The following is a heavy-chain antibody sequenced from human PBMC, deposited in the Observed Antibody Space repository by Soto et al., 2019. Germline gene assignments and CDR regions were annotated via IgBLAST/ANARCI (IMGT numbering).Heavy chain of an antibody. Sequence: ASVKVSCKASGYTFTSYYMHWVRQAPGQGLEWMGIINPSGGSTSYAQKFQGRVTMTRDTSTSTVYMELSSLRSEDTAVYYCAKDACGTECFSHFDYWGQGALVTVSS. V-gene: IGHV1-46*01. CDR2: INPSGGST. J-gene: IGHJ4*02. D-gene: IGHD2-21*01. CDR3: AKDACGTECFSHFDY. CDR1: GYTFTSYY.